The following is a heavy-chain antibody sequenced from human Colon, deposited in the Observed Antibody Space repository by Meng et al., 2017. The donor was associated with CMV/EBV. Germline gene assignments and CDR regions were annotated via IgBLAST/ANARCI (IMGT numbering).Heavy chain of an antibody. CDR1: GYSFSDY. D-gene: IGHD3-3*01. Sequence: SCKASGYSFSDYIHWVRQAPGRGLEWVSAISGSGSSTYYADSVKGRFTISRDNSKNALFLQVDRLTADDTAVYFCAKGAAYFDFWSLPNWGQGTLVPSPQ. CDR2: ISGSGSST. V-gene: IGHV3-23*01. J-gene: IGHJ4*02. CDR3: AKGAAYFDFWSLPN.